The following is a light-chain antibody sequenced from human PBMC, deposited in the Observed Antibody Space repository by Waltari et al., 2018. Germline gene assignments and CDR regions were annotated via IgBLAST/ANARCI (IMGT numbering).Light chain of an antibody. Sequence: QTVVTQEPSLSVSPGGTVTLTCALSSGSLSTTSYATWYQQTPGQATRTLVYKANARSSGVPDRFSGSNLGNAAALTTTGSQADDEADYYCALYMCSSIWVFGGGTRLTVL. CDR1: SGSLSTTSY. J-gene: IGLJ3*02. CDR3: ALYMCSSIWV. CDR2: KAN. V-gene: IGLV8-61*01.